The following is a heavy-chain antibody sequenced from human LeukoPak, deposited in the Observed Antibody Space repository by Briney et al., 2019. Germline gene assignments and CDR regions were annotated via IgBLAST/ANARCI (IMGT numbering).Heavy chain of an antibody. V-gene: IGHV3-7*01. CDR2: IKQDGSEK. CDR3: ASAYAFDI. CDR1: GFTFNRDW. Sequence: GGSLRLSCAASGFTFNRDWTAWVRQAPGKGLEWVANIKQDGSEKYYVDSVKGRFTISRDNAKNSLYLQMNSLRAEDTAVYYCASAYAFDIWGQGTMVTVSS. J-gene: IGHJ3*02.